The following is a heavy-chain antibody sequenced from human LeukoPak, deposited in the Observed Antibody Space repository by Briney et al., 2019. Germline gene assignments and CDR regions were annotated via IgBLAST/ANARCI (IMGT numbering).Heavy chain of an antibody. J-gene: IGHJ4*02. CDR2: ISSSGTTM. D-gene: IGHD5-18*01. Sequence: GGSLRLSCAASGISFSSYEMNWVRQAPGKGLEWISCISSSGTTMYYADSVKGRFTISRDNAKNSLYLQMNSLRAKDTAVYYCARGFRDTAMFLDYWGQGTLVTVSS. CDR3: ARGFRDTAMFLDY. CDR1: GISFSSYE. V-gene: IGHV3-48*03.